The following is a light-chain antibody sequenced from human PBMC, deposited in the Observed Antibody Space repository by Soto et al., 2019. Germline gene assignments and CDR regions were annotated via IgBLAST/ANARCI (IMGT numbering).Light chain of an antibody. CDR2: LAS. V-gene: IGKV3-11*01. Sequence: EIVLTQSPATLSSFPGDRVTLSCRASQAVNTRLAWYQHKPGQAPRLLMYLASNRAAGVPARFSGSGSGTDFTLTISGVEPEDFAVYYCHQRRSWPRTFGQGTTVDIK. J-gene: IGKJ1*01. CDR1: QAVNTR. CDR3: HQRRSWPRT.